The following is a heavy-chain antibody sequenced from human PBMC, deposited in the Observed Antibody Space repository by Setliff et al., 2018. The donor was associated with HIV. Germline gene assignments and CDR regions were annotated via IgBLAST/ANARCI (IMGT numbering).Heavy chain of an antibody. Sequence: SETLSLTCSVSGSSISSNSYWWAWIRQPPGKGLEYIGTIYHSGSTYDSPSLKSRVTISVDTSKNQFSLKLSSVTAADTAIYYCARTYSSNWYIDYWGQGTLVTVS. J-gene: IGHJ4*02. CDR1: GSSISSNSY. V-gene: IGHV4-38-2*01. D-gene: IGHD6-13*01. CDR2: IYHSGST. CDR3: ARTYSSNWYIDY.